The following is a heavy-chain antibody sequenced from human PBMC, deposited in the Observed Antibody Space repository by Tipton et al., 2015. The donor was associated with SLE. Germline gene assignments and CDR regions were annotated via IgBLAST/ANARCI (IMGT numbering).Heavy chain of an antibody. D-gene: IGHD3-16*02. Sequence: TLSLTCGVSGVSISSNYWWSWVRQPPGKGLEWIGEISHSGSTNYNPSLQSRVTMSVDKSKNQFSLKLSSVTAADTAVYFCARVGRLHLGELSHHYMDVWGKGTTVTVSS. CDR1: GVSISSNYW. J-gene: IGHJ6*03. CDR2: ISHSGST. CDR3: ARVGRLHLGELSHHYMDV. V-gene: IGHV4-4*01.